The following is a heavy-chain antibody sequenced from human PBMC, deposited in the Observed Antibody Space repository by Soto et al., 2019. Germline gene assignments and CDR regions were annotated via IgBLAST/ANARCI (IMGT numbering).Heavy chain of an antibody. CDR3: ARVGGASSSWYRSEEVPGG. J-gene: IGHJ4*02. V-gene: IGHV1-69*01. Sequence: QVQLVQSGAEVKKPGCSVKVSCKASGGTFSSYAISWVRQAPGQGLEWMGGIIPIFGTANYAEKFQGRVTITADESTSTAYMELSSLRSEDTAVYYCARVGGASSSWYRSEEVPGGWGQGTLVTVSS. CDR2: IIPIFGTA. D-gene: IGHD6-13*01. CDR1: GGTFSSYA.